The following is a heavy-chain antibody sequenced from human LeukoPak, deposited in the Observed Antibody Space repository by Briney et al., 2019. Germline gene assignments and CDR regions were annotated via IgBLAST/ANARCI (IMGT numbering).Heavy chain of an antibody. J-gene: IGHJ3*02. CDR3: ARVAPITIFGEVTSSGRRAFDI. CDR2: IYYSGST. V-gene: IGHV4-30-4*08. Sequence: SETLSLTCTVSGGSIGSGDYYWSWIRQPPGKGLEWIGYIYYSGSTYYNPSLKSRVTISVDTSKNQFSLKLTSVTAADTAVYYCARVAPITIFGEVTSSGRRAFDIWGQGTMVTVSS. CDR1: GGSIGSGDYY. D-gene: IGHD3-3*01.